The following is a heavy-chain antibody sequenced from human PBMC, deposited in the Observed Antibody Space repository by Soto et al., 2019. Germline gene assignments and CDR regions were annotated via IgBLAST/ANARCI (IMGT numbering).Heavy chain of an antibody. D-gene: IGHD3-10*01. CDR1: GFTFSSYA. Sequence: EVQLLESGGGLVQPGGSLRLSCAASGFTFSSYAMSWVRQAPGKGLEWVSAISGSGGSTYYADSVKGRFTISRDNSKNTLYLQMNSLRAEDTAVYYCAKGYGSGSYPFDYWGQVTLVTVSS. V-gene: IGHV3-23*01. CDR3: AKGYGSGSYPFDY. J-gene: IGHJ4*02. CDR2: ISGSGGST.